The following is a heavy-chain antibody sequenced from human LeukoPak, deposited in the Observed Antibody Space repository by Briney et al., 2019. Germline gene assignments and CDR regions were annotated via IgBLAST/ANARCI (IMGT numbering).Heavy chain of an antibody. D-gene: IGHD5-18*01. Sequence: SETLSLTCTVSGGSISSYHWSWIRQPPGKGLEWIGYIYYSGSTNYNPSLKSRVTISVDTSKNQFSLKLSSVTAADTAMYHCVRTGTAMTRVDYWGQGTLVTVSS. CDR3: VRTGTAMTRVDY. CDR1: GGSISSYH. J-gene: IGHJ4*02. CDR2: IYYSGST. V-gene: IGHV4-59*01.